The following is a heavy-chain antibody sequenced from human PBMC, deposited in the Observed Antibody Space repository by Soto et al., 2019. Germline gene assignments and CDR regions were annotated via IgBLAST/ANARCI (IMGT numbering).Heavy chain of an antibody. D-gene: IGHD4-17*01. V-gene: IGHV3-30*18. Sequence: LRLSCAASGFTFSHYGWHWVRQAPGKGLEWVAVISYDGSNRYYGDSVKGRFTVTRDNSRNTVFLQMNSVRVEDTAVYYCAKSPRHGDSDYVEYWGQGTLVTVSS. CDR1: GFTFSHYG. CDR2: ISYDGSNR. CDR3: AKSPRHGDSDYVEY. J-gene: IGHJ4*02.